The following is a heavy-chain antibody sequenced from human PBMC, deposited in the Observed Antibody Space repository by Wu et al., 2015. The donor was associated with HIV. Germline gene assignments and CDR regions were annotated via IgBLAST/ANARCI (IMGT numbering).Heavy chain of an antibody. Sequence: QVQLVQSGAEVKTPGASVKLSCTASGYDFTTYFVHWVRQAPGQGLEWVGISHYNDADRYIGGRTTYAQKFRDRVTMTRDTSTGTVYMELRSLKYDDTAIYYCAREKLPDVMSEHFYYGVDVWGQGTTVTVSA. J-gene: IGHJ6*01. CDR1: GYDFTTYF. CDR3: AREKLPDVMSEHFYYGVDV. V-gene: IGHV1-46*01. D-gene: IGHD3-3*02. CDR2: SHYNDADRYIGGRT.